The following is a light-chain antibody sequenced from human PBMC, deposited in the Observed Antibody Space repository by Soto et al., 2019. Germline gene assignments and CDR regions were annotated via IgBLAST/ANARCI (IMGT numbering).Light chain of an antibody. CDR3: CSYAGSIYV. J-gene: IGLJ1*01. V-gene: IGLV2-11*01. CDR2: DVS. Sequence: QSALTQPRSVSGSPGQSVTISCTGTSSDVGGYSYVSWYQHHPGKAPKLMIYDVSKRPSGVPDRFSGSKSGNTASLTISGLQAEDEADYSCCSYAGSIYVFGTGTKVTVL. CDR1: SSDVGGYSY.